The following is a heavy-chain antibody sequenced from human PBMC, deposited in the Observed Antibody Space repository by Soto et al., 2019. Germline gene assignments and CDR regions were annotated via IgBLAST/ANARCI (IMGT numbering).Heavy chain of an antibody. CDR2: ISAYNGNT. D-gene: IGHD2-15*01. CDR1: GYTFTSYG. V-gene: IGHV1-18*01. J-gene: IGHJ5*02. Sequence: ASVKVSCKASGYTFTSYGISWVRQAPGQGLEWMGWISAYNGNTNYAQKLQGRVTMTTDTSTSTAYMELRSLRSDDTAVYYCARAGDIAVVVAAQDLYNWFDPWGQGTLVTVSS. CDR3: ARAGDIAVVVAAQDLYNWFDP.